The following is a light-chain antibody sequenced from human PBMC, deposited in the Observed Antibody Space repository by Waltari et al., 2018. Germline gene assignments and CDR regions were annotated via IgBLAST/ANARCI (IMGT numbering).Light chain of an antibody. CDR1: QRVSSNY. J-gene: IGKJ1*01. CDR3: QQYDNSLWT. CDR2: GPS. Sequence: EIVLTQSPGTLSLSPGETATLSCRASQRVSSNYLAWYQQQPGQAPRLLIYGPSTRATDIPVRFSGSGSGTDLTLTISRLEPEDFAVYYCQQYDNSLWTFGQGTKVEIK. V-gene: IGKV3-20*01.